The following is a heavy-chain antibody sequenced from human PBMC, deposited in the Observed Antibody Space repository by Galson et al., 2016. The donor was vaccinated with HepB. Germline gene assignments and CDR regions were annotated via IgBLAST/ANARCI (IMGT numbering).Heavy chain of an antibody. Sequence: SLRLSCAASGFTFSDYAMTWVRQAPGKGLEWVSSISGSGSGTYIGDSVKGRFGVSRDNSKNTLFLHMKNLRAEDTALYYCARVSRPGISAPRYGMDVWGRGTTVTVSS. CDR1: GFTFSDYA. J-gene: IGHJ6*04. CDR2: ISGSGSGT. CDR3: ARVSRPGISAPRYGMDV. V-gene: IGHV3-23*01. D-gene: IGHD6-13*01.